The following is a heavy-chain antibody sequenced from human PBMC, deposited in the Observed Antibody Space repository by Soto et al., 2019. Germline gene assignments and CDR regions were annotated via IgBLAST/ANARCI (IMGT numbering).Heavy chain of an antibody. Sequence: QVQLQESGPGLVKPSQTLSLTCTVSGGSISSGGYYWSWIRQHPGKGLEWIGYIYYSGSTYYNPALKSRVNISVDTSKNQFSLKLSPVAGGDTAVYFCAGDVGSGDYFDYWGQGTLVTVSS. D-gene: IGHD1-26*01. CDR3: AGDVGSGDYFDY. J-gene: IGHJ4*02. CDR2: IYYSGST. CDR1: GGSISSGGYY. V-gene: IGHV4-31*03.